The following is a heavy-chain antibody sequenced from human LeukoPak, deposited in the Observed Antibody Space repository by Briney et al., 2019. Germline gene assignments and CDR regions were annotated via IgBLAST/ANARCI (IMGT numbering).Heavy chain of an antibody. V-gene: IGHV3-7*01. D-gene: IGHD2-2*01. CDR1: GLTFSGSW. CDR3: ARATSWSH. Sequence: GGSLRLSCAASGLTFSGSWMSWIRRAQGKGLEWVANIKPDGSDKYYVDSVKGRFTISRDNAKNSLYLQMNSLRAEDTAVYYCARATSWSHWGQGTLVTVSS. J-gene: IGHJ4*02. CDR2: IKPDGSDK.